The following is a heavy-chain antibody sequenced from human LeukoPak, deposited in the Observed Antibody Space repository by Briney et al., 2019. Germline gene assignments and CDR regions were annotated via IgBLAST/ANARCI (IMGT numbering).Heavy chain of an antibody. CDR1: GGPISNYH. D-gene: IGHD5-24*01. J-gene: IGHJ6*02. CDR3: ARDWAGYNSYYGMDV. Sequence: SETLSLTCTVSGGPISNYHWTWIRQPPGKGLEWIGHISHTGRTNYSPSLKSRVTMSLDTSKHQFSLKLSAVSAADTAMYYCARDWAGYNSYYGMDVWGQGTTVTVSS. V-gene: IGHV4-59*01. CDR2: ISHTGRT.